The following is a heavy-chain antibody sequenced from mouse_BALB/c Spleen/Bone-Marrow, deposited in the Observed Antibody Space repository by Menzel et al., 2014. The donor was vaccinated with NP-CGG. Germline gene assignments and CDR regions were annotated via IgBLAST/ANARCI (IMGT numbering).Heavy chain of an antibody. CDR1: GYTFTSYW. D-gene: IGHD1-1*01. CDR2: IYPGSGST. CDR3: TGVYYYGSPWFAY. V-gene: IGHV1S22*01. J-gene: IGHJ3*01. Sequence: LQQSGSELVRPGASVKLSCKASGYTFTSYWMHWVKQRPGQGLEWIGNIYPGSGSTNYDEKFKSKATLTVDTSSSTAYMQLSSLTSEDSAVYYCTGVYYYGSPWFAYWGQGTLVTVSA.